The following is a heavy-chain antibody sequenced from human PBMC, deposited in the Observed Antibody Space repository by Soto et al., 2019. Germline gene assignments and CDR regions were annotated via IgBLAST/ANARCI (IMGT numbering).Heavy chain of an antibody. CDR3: ARYRNFVFGDDAFDV. Sequence: QLQLQESGPGLVKLSETLSLTFSVSGDSISGSSYFWGWVRQPPGRGLESIGAIHYRGKTHYNPSLKSRVTISVDTSRNQFSLELTSVTAADTATYYCARYRNFVFGDDAFDVWGQGTMVAVSS. CDR1: GDSISGSSYF. V-gene: IGHV4-39*01. J-gene: IGHJ3*01. CDR2: IHYRGKT. D-gene: IGHD3-3*01.